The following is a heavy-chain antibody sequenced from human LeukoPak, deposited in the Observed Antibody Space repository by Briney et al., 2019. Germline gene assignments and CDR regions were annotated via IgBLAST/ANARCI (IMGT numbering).Heavy chain of an antibody. V-gene: IGHV6-1*01. Sequence: SQTLSLTCAISGDSVSSNSGAWNWIRQSPSRGLEWLGNTYYRSKRYSDYAVSVRSRITINPDTSKNQFSLQLNSVTPEDTAVYYCARGNNNAFDIWGQGTLVTVSS. D-gene: IGHD1/OR15-1a*01. CDR3: ARGNNNAFDI. J-gene: IGHJ3*02. CDR1: GDSVSSNSGA. CDR2: TYYRSKRYS.